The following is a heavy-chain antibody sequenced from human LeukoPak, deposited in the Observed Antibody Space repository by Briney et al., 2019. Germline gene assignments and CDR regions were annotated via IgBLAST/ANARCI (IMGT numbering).Heavy chain of an antibody. CDR2: IIPIFGTA. J-gene: IGHJ4*02. V-gene: IGHV1-69*13. Sequence: SVKVSCKASGGTFSSYAISWVRQAPGQGLEWMGGIIPIFGTANYAQKFQGRVTITADESTSTAYMELSSLRSEDTAVYYCARAVLSGYDKYYFDYWDQGTLVTVSS. CDR1: GGTFSSYA. D-gene: IGHD5-12*01. CDR3: ARAVLSGYDKYYFDY.